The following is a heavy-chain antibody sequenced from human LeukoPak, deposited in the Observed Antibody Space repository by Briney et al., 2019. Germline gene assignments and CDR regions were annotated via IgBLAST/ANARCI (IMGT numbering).Heavy chain of an antibody. V-gene: IGHV4-4*07. D-gene: IGHD6-19*01. J-gene: IGHJ4*02. CDR1: GGSTSSDY. Sequence: SETLSLTCTVPGGSTSSDYWSWIRQPAGKGLEWIGRIYATGSTNYNPSLKSRVTMSVDTSKNQFSLNLNSVTAADTAVYYCARVGYSSGWYPLDYWGQGTLVTVSS. CDR3: ARVGYSSGWYPLDY. CDR2: IYATGST.